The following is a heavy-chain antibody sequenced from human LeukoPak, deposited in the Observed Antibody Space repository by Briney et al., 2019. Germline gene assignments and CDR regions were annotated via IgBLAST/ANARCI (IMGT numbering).Heavy chain of an antibody. J-gene: IGHJ6*02. CDR1: GVSISSYY. CDR3: ARDRSKYYGMDV. CDR2: IYYSGST. V-gene: IGHV4-59*01. Sequence: SETLSLTCTVSGVSISSYYWSWIRQPPGKGLEWIGYIYYSGSTNYNPSLKSRVTITVDTSKNQFSLKLSSVTAADTAVYYCARDRSKYYGMDVWGQGTTVTVSS.